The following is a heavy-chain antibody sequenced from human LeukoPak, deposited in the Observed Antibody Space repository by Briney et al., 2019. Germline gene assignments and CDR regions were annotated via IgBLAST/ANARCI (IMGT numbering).Heavy chain of an antibody. CDR2: ITNSGNSK. J-gene: IGHJ6*02. V-gene: IGHV3-48*01. CDR3: ARSHYYDGSDFYYYYGLDV. D-gene: IGHD3-22*01. CDR1: EFTFSSYS. Sequence: PGGSLRLSCAASEFTFSSYSMNWVRQAPGKGLEWVSYITNSGNSKSYADSVKGRFTISRDNTKNSLYLQMNGLRAEDTAVYYCARSHYYDGSDFYYYYGLDVWGQGTTVTVSS.